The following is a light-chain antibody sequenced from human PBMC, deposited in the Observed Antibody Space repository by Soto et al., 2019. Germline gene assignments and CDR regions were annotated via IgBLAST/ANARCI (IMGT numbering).Light chain of an antibody. CDR3: QQSYSTPFIT. CDR2: AAS. V-gene: IGKV1-39*01. Sequence: IQLTQSPSYLSASVGDSVTISCRASQGISSFLAWYQQKPGKAPKLLIYAASSLQSGVPSRFSGSGSGTDFTLTISSLQPEDFATYYCQQSYSTPFITVGQGTRLEIK. J-gene: IGKJ5*01. CDR1: QGISSF.